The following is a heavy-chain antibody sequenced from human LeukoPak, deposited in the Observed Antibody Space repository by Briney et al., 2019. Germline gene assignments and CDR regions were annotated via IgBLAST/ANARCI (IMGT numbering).Heavy chain of an antibody. V-gene: IGHV3-21*04. J-gene: IGHJ4*02. CDR3: AKDTRGLRFLEWLFIDY. CDR1: GFTFSSYS. D-gene: IGHD3-3*01. CDR2: ISSSSSYI. Sequence: GGSLRLSCAASGFTFSSYSMNWVRQAPGKGLEWVSSISSSSSYIYYADSVKGRFTISRDNSKNTLYLQMNSLRAEDTAVYYCAKDTRGLRFLEWLFIDYWGQGTLVTVSS.